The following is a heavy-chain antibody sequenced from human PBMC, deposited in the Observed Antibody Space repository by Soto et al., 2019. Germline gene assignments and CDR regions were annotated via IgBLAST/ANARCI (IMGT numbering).Heavy chain of an antibody. V-gene: IGHV3-21*01. J-gene: IGHJ4*02. CDR1: GFAFNNYG. CDR3: AREDSIIIPAVSDF. CDR2: ISKSDYT. Sequence: GGSLRLSCTVSGFAFNNYGINWVRQAPGKGLEWVSSISKSDYTYYSDSVKGRFTISRDNARNSVSLQMNTLRVEDTAVYYCAREDSIIIPAVSDFWGQGTLVTVSS. D-gene: IGHD2-2*01.